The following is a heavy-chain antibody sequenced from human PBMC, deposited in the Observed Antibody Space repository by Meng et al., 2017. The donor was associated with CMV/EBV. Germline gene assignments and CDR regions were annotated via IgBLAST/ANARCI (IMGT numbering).Heavy chain of an antibody. Sequence: SETLSLTCAVYGGSFNGYYWSWIRQPPGKGLEWIGEINHSGSTNYNPSLKSRVTISVDTSKNQFSLKLSSVTAADTAVYYCARGGPAARYYYYYYGMDVWGQGTTVTVSS. V-gene: IGHV4-34*01. CDR3: ARGGPAARYYYYYYGMDV. CDR2: INHSGST. D-gene: IGHD2-2*01. J-gene: IGHJ6*02. CDR1: GGSFNGYY.